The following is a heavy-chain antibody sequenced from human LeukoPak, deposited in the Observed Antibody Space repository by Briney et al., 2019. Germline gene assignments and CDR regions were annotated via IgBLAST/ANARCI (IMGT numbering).Heavy chain of an antibody. CDR1: GFTFSGYW. CDR3: ARSRSVSNYKGMDV. D-gene: IGHD5/OR15-5a*01. Sequence: GGSLRLSCAASGFTFSGYWMSWVRQAPGKGLEWVSSISSSSAYIYYADSVKGRFTISRDNARNSLYLQMNSLRAEDTAVYYCARSRSVSNYKGMDVWGQGTTVTVSS. CDR2: ISSSSAYI. J-gene: IGHJ6*02. V-gene: IGHV3-21*01.